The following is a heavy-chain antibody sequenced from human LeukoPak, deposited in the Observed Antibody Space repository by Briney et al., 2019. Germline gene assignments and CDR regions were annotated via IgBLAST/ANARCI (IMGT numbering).Heavy chain of an antibody. CDR2: ISGSGGST. V-gene: IGHV3-23*01. Sequence: PGGSLRLSCAASGFTFSSYSMSWVRQAPGKGLEWVSAISGSGGSTYYADSVKGRFTISRDNSKNTLYLQMNSLRAEDTAVYYCAKGTYYYDSSGYYDSDYWGQGTLVTVSS. J-gene: IGHJ4*02. D-gene: IGHD3-22*01. CDR1: GFTFSSYS. CDR3: AKGTYYYDSSGYYDSDY.